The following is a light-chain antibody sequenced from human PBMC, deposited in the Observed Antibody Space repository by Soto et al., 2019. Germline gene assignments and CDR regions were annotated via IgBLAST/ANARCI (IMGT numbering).Light chain of an antibody. CDR1: SSDVGVYNY. J-gene: IGLJ1*01. V-gene: IGLV2-14*01. CDR3: SSYTSSSTLRV. Sequence: QSALTQPASVSGSPGQSITISCTGTSSDVGVYNYVSWYQQHPGKAPKLMIYDVSNRPSGVSNRFSGSKSGNTASLTISGLQAEDEADYYCSSYTSSSTLRVFGTGTKVTVL. CDR2: DVS.